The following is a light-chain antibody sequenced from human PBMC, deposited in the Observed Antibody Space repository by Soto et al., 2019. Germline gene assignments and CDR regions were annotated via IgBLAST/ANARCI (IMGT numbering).Light chain of an antibody. V-gene: IGKV3-20*01. CDR2: GAS. J-gene: IGKJ1*01. Sequence: EIVLTQSPGTLSLSPGERATLSCRASQSVSSTYVAWYQQKSGQAPRLLIYGASSRATGIPDRFSGSGSGTDFTLTISRLEPEDFAVYYCQQYGGSGTFGQGAKVDIK. CDR3: QQYGGSGT. CDR1: QSVSSTY.